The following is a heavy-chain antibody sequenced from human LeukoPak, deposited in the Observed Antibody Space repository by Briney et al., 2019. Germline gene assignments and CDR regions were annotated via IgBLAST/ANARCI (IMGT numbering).Heavy chain of an antibody. Sequence: GGSLRLSCAASGFTFSSYSMNWVRQAPGKGLEWVSYITSSSSAIYYADSVKGRFTISRDNAKNSLYLQMNSLRAGDTAVYYCARASYYYMDVWGKGTTVTVSS. J-gene: IGHJ6*03. CDR3: ARASYYYMDV. CDR2: ITSSSSAI. CDR1: GFTFSSYS. V-gene: IGHV3-48*01.